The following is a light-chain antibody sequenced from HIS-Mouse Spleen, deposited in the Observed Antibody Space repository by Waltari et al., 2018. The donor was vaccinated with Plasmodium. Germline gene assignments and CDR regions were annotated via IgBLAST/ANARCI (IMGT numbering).Light chain of an antibody. CDR2: QDS. CDR1: KLGDKY. J-gene: IGLJ2*01. CDR3: QAWDSSTVV. V-gene: IGLV3-1*01. Sequence: SYELTQPPSVSVSPGQTARITCSGDKLGDKYACWYQQKPGQYPVLVIYQDSKRTSGIPERFSGSNSGNTATLTISGTQAMDEADYCCQAWDSSTVVFGGGTKLTVL.